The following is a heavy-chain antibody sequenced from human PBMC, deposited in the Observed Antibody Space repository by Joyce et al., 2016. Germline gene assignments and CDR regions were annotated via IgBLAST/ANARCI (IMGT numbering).Heavy chain of an antibody. CDR1: GGSISSGGYH. D-gene: IGHD3-10*01. Sequence: QVQLQESGPGLVKPSQTLSLTCTVSGGSISSGGYHWNWIRQPAGKGLEWIGRIYASENTNYNPSLKSRVTISGDTSKNQFSLKLSSVTAADTALYHCVREREARLGMEFGFGATASYFDYWGQGILVTVSS. V-gene: IGHV4-61*02. J-gene: IGHJ4*02. CDR2: IYASENT. CDR3: VREREARLGMEFGFGATASYFDY.